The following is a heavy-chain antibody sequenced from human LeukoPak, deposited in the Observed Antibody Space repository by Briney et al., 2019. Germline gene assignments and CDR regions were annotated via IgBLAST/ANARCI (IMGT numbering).Heavy chain of an antibody. CDR2: IYPGDSDT. CDR3: ARPRRTGENDAFDI. D-gene: IGHD1-14*01. Sequence: GESLKISCQASGYSFTSYWIGWVRQMPGKGLEWMGIIYPGDSDTKYSPSFQGQVTISADKAISIAYLQWSSLRASDTAMYYCARPRRTGENDAFDIWGQGTMVTVSS. CDR1: GYSFTSYW. V-gene: IGHV5-51*01. J-gene: IGHJ3*02.